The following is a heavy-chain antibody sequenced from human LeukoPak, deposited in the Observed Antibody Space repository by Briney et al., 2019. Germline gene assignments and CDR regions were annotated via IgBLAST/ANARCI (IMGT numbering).Heavy chain of an antibody. Sequence: PGGSLRLSCAASGFTFSNYAMYWVRQAPGKGLEWVSSISSSSSYIYYADSVKGRFTISRDNAKNSLYLQMNSLRAEDTAVYYCARDSLGYSSSFDIWGQGTMVTVSS. CDR3: ARDSLGYSSSFDI. CDR1: GFTFSNYA. V-gene: IGHV3-21*01. CDR2: ISSSSSYI. J-gene: IGHJ3*02. D-gene: IGHD6-6*01.